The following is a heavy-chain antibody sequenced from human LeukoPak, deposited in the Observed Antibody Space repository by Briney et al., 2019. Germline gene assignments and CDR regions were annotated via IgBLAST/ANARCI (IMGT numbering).Heavy chain of an antibody. D-gene: IGHD3-10*01. CDR1: GYTFTSYD. V-gene: IGHV1-18*01. CDR2: ISGYTGNA. Sequence: ASVKVSCKASGYTFTSYDISWVRQPPAQGLELMGRISGYTGNANYAQKFQGGVTITTDTSTINAYTELRRLRSDDADVYYCASCGARGLGAFEYWGQGTLVTVSS. CDR3: ASCGARGLGAFEY. J-gene: IGHJ4*02.